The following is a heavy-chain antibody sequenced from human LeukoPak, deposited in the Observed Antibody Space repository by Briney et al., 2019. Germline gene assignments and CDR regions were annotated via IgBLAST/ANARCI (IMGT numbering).Heavy chain of an antibody. Sequence: PSETLSLTCTVSGGSISSSSYYWGWIRQPPGEGLEWIGSIYYSGSTYYNPSLKSRVTISVDTSKNQFSLKLSSVTAADTAVYYCARDTEYSSGWYYFDYWGQGTLVTVSS. CDR2: IYYSGST. V-gene: IGHV4-39*07. J-gene: IGHJ4*02. CDR1: GGSISSSSYY. D-gene: IGHD6-19*01. CDR3: ARDTEYSSGWYYFDY.